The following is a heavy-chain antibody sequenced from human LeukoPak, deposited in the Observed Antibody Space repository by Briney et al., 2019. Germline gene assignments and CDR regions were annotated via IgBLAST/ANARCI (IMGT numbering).Heavy chain of an antibody. D-gene: IGHD3-10*01. Sequence: GGSLRLSCAASGFTFSSYWMHWVRQAPGKGLVWVSRINSDGSSTSYADSVKGRFTISRDNTKNSLDLQMNSLRVDDTAIYYCARDLTRFDAWGQGILVTVSS. CDR3: ARDLTRFDA. V-gene: IGHV3-74*01. CDR2: INSDGSST. J-gene: IGHJ5*02. CDR1: GFTFSSYW.